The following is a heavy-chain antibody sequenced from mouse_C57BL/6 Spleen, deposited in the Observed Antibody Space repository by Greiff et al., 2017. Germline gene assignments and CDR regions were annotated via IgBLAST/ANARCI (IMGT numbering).Heavy chain of an antibody. J-gene: IGHJ2*01. CDR3: ARSGGWLLRGFDD. CDR2: INRGSGGT. CDR1: GYAFTNYL. D-gene: IGHD2-3*01. V-gene: IGHV1-54*01. Sequence: VQLQQSGAELVRPGTSVKVSCTASGYAFTNYLIEWVKQRPGQGLEWIGVINRGSGGTNYNEKFKGKVTLTADKSSSTAYMQLSSLTSEESAVYFCARSGGWLLRGFDDWGQGTTLTVSS.